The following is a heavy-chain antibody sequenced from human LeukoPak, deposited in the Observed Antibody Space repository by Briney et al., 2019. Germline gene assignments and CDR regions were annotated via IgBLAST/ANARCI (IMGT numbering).Heavy chain of an antibody. CDR2: ISYNGGNE. V-gene: IGHV3-30*04. J-gene: IGHJ4*01. D-gene: IGHD1-20*01. CDR1: GFTFSRNN. CDR3: ARDNFGLDY. Sequence: PGGSLRLSCAASGFTFSRNNMHWVRQAPGKGLEWVTSISYNGGNEYYADSVKGRFTISRDNSKNTLYLQINSLRTEDTAVYYCARDNFGLDYWGHGTLVTVSS.